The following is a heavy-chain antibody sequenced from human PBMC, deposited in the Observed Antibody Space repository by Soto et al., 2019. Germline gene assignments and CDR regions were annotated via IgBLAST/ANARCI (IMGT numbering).Heavy chain of an antibody. CDR1: GFTFSSYS. CDR3: ARYYDILTGYYTPLYYYYYYMDV. D-gene: IGHD3-9*01. CDR2: ISSSSSTI. J-gene: IGHJ6*03. Sequence: GGSLRLSCAASGFTFSSYSMNWVRQAPGKGLEWVSYISSSSSTIYYADSVKGRFTISRDNAKNSLYLQMNSLRAEDTAVYYCARYYDILTGYYTPLYYYYYYMDVWGKGTTVTVSS. V-gene: IGHV3-48*01.